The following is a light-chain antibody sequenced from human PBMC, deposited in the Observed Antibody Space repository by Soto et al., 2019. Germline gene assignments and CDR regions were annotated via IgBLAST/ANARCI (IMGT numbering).Light chain of an antibody. V-gene: IGLV2-14*01. CDR1: SSDVGGYNY. CDR3: SSYTTISTLEV. J-gene: IGLJ3*02. Sequence: QSALTQPASVSGSPGQSITISCTGTSSDVGGYNYVSWYQQHPGKAPKLMIYEVSNRPSGVSNRFSGSKSGNTASLTISGLQAEDEADYSCSSYTTISTLEVFGGGTKLTVL. CDR2: EVS.